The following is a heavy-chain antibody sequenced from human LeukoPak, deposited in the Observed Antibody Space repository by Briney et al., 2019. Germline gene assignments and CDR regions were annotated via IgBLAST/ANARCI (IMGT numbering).Heavy chain of an antibody. Sequence: GGSLRLSCAASGFTFSSYEMNWVRQAPGKGLEWVSYISSSGSTISYADSVKGRFTISRDNAKNSLYLQMNSLRAEDTAVYYCASITMVRGKTDWGQGTLVTVSS. V-gene: IGHV3-48*03. D-gene: IGHD3-10*01. CDR2: ISSSGSTI. J-gene: IGHJ4*02. CDR3: ASITMVRGKTD. CDR1: GFTFSSYE.